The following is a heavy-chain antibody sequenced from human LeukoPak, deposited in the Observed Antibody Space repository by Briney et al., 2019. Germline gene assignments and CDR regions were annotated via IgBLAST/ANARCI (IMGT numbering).Heavy chain of an antibody. CDR1: GFTFSSYS. V-gene: IGHV3-21*01. J-gene: IGHJ4*02. CDR2: ISSSSSYI. D-gene: IGHD4-17*01. Sequence: PGGSLRLSCAASGFTFSSYSMNWVRQAPGKGLEWVSSISSSSSYIYYADSVKGRFTISRDNAKNSLYLQMNSLRAEDTAVYYCARARALYYGDYPLESVDYWGQGTLVTVSS. CDR3: ARARALYYGDYPLESVDY.